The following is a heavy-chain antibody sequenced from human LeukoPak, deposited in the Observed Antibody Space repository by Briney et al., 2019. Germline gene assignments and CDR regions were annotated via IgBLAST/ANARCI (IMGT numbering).Heavy chain of an antibody. J-gene: IGHJ4*02. Sequence: SETLSLTCTVSNASISSNTYYRAWIRQPPGKGLEYIGSINYRGSTYYNPSLKSRVTLSVDTSKNQFSLKLNSVTAADTAVYYCATYKYDYVWGNQHFDYWGQGTLVAVSS. D-gene: IGHD3-16*01. CDR3: ATYKYDYVWGNQHFDY. V-gene: IGHV4-39*07. CDR1: NASISSNTYY. CDR2: INYRGST.